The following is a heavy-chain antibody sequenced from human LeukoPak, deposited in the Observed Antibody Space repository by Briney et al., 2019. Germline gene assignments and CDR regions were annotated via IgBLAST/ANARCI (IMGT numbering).Heavy chain of an antibody. CDR1: RLTFSSYV. V-gene: IGHV3-30*18. Sequence: GRSLTLSCPASRLTFSSYVLHWLRQAPGKGLEWVAVISFDGKTKYYTDSVKGRFTISRDNSKNTLYLQMNSLRAEDTAVYYCAKEMSSSNIDHCGQGTLVTVSS. D-gene: IGHD2-2*01. CDR2: ISFDGKTK. J-gene: IGHJ4*02. CDR3: AKEMSSSNIDH.